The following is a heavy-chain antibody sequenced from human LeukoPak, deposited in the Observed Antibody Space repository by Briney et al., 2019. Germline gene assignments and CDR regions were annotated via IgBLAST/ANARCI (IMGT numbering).Heavy chain of an antibody. V-gene: IGHV4-59*01. Sequence: PSETLSLTCTVSGGSISSYYWSWIRQPPGKGLEWIGYIYYSGSTNYNPSLKSRVTISVDTSKNQFSLKLSSVTAADTAVYYCAREYGSGSEFDPWGQGTLVTVSS. CDR3: AREYGSGSEFDP. D-gene: IGHD3-10*01. CDR1: GGSISSYY. CDR2: IYYSGST. J-gene: IGHJ5*02.